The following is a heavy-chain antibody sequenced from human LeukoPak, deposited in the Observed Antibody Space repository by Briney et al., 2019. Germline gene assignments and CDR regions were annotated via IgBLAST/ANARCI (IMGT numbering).Heavy chain of an antibody. CDR3: ARGRVGAPPFDY. Sequence: SETLSLTCAVYGGSLSVYYWSWNRQPPGKGLEWIGEINHSGSTNFNTSLKSRVTISVDTSKNQFSLKLSSVTAADTAVYYCARGRVGAPPFDYWGQGTLVTVSS. CDR2: INHSGST. CDR1: GGSLSVYY. D-gene: IGHD1-26*01. J-gene: IGHJ4*02. V-gene: IGHV4-34*01.